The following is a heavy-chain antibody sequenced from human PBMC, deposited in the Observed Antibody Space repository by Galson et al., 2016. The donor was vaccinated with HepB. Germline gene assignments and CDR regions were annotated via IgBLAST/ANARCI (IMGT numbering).Heavy chain of an antibody. J-gene: IGHJ4*02. CDR3: ARGWGSSSSNFFDY. Sequence: PALVKPTQTLTLTCTFSGFSLTTRGVGVAWIRQPPGKALEWLALLYWDDDQGYSPSLKSRLNVTQDTSKNQVILTMTNMEPVDTATYSCARGWGSSSSNFFDYWGQGTLVTVSS. D-gene: IGHD6-6*01. V-gene: IGHV2-5*02. CDR1: GFSLTTRGVG. CDR2: LYWDDDQ.